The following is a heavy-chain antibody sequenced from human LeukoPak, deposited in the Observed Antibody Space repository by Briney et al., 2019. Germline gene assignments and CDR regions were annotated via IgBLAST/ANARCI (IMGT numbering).Heavy chain of an antibody. Sequence: TVGSLRLSCTASGFTFSSYAMNWVRQAPGNGLECVSGIGAGGTFTYYADSVKGRFTISRDNSRNTLYLQMNSLRADDTAVYYCAKDLEYTTYGYYFDYWGQGTLVTVSS. D-gene: IGHD4-17*01. V-gene: IGHV3-23*01. CDR3: AKDLEYTTYGYYFDY. CDR1: GFTFSSYA. CDR2: IGAGGTFT. J-gene: IGHJ4*02.